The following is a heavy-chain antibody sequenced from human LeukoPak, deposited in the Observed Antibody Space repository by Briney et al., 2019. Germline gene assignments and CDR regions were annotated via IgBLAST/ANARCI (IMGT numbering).Heavy chain of an antibody. CDR2: IYTSGSS. CDR1: GGSISGYY. J-gene: IGHJ6*03. CDR3: ARGLADCSGGSCIGSGYYYYYYMDV. V-gene: IGHV4-4*07. Sequence: SETLSLTCTVSGGSISGYYWSWIRQPAGKGLEWIGRIYTSGSSNYNPSLKSRVTMSVDTSKNQFSLKLSSVTAADTAVYYCARGLADCSGGSCIGSGYYYYYYMDVWGKGTTLTVSS. D-gene: IGHD2-15*01.